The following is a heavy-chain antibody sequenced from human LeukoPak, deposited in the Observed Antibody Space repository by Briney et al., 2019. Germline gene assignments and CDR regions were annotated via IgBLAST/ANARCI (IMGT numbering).Heavy chain of an antibody. J-gene: IGHJ4*02. V-gene: IGHV4-39*01. CDR1: GGSISSSSSC. CDR3: ARHMDIVVVPAAMDY. D-gene: IGHD2-2*03. Sequence: SETLSLTCTVSGGSISSSSSCWGWIRQPPGTGLAWIGSIYYSGSTYYNPSLKSRVTISVDTSKNQFSLKLSSVTAADTAVYYCARHMDIVVVPAAMDYWGQGTLVTVSS. CDR2: IYYSGST.